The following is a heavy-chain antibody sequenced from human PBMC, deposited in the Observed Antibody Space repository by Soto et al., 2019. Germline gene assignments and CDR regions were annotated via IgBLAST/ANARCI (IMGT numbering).Heavy chain of an antibody. CDR3: ARAHLRVTIEGYYYYGMDV. V-gene: IGHV4-31*03. CDR1: GGSISSGGYY. CDR2: IYYSGST. J-gene: IGHJ6*02. Sequence: QVQLQESGPGLVKPSQTLSLTYTVSGGSISSGGYYWSWIRQHPGKGLEWIGYIYYSGSTYYNPSLKSRVTISVDTSKNQFSLKLSSVTAADTAVYYCARAHLRVTIEGYYYYGMDVWGQGTTVTVSS. D-gene: IGHD4-4*01.